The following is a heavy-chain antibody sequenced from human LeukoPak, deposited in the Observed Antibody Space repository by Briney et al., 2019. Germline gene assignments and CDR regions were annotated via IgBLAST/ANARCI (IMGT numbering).Heavy chain of an antibody. J-gene: IGHJ4*02. Sequence: SSETLSLTCTVSGGSIGSYYWSWIRQPPGKGLEWIGYIYYSGSTNYNPSLKSRVTISVDTSKNQFSLKLSSVTAADTAVYYCASGRDYYGSGSHNWGQGTLVTVSS. V-gene: IGHV4-59*01. CDR2: IYYSGST. CDR1: GGSIGSYY. CDR3: ASGRDYYGSGSHN. D-gene: IGHD3-10*01.